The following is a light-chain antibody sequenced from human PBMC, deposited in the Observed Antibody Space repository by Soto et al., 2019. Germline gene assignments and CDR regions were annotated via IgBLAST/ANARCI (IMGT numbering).Light chain of an antibody. V-gene: IGLV3-21*02. J-gene: IGLJ3*02. CDR3: QMWDSSSDHVV. CDR1: NIGTKS. CDR2: DNS. Sequence: SYELTQPPSVSVAPGQTAEITCGGTNIGTKSVHWYQQRPGQAPVLVVYDNSVRPSGIPERFSGSNSGNSATLTISRVEAGDEADYYCQMWDSSSDHVVFGGGTKLTVL.